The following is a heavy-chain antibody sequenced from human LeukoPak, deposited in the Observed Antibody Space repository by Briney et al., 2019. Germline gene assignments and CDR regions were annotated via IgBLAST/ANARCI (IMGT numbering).Heavy chain of an antibody. V-gene: IGHV1-69*04. CDR1: GGTFSSYT. Sequence: AASVKVSCKASGGTFSSYTISWVRQAPGQGLEWMGRIIPILGIANYAQKFQGRVTITADKSTSTAYMELSSLRSEGTAVYYCARESGIVVVPAAAFDYWGQGTLVTVSS. CDR3: ARESGIVVVPAAAFDY. CDR2: IIPILGIA. J-gene: IGHJ4*02. D-gene: IGHD2-2*01.